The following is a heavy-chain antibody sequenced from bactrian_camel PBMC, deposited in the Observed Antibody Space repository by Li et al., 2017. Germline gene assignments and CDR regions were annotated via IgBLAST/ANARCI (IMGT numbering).Heavy chain of an antibody. J-gene: IGHJ4*01. V-gene: IGHV3S6*01. Sequence: HVQLVESGGGSVQPGGSLRLSCVASEFSGFTFDDSYMTWARQAPGKGLEWVSSIYEDGSVTTYADAVKGRFTTSRDNAKNTLYLQMNSLRSEDAALYYCAAEQVGADGKRIARPFWGQGTQVTVS. CDR3: AAEQVGADGKRIARPF. D-gene: IGHD7*01. CDR1: EFSGFTFDDSY. CDR2: IYEDGSVT.